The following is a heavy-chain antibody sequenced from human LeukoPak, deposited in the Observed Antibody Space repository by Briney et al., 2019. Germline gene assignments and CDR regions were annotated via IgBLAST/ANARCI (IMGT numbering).Heavy chain of an antibody. D-gene: IGHD3-10*01. CDR2: IASDGSHT. CDR3: ARERQDTIVHSGAFDI. Sequence: GRSLRLSCAASGFTFSTYFMHWVRQAPGKGLEWVAVIASDGSHTFYIESVEGRFTISRDNSKNTLYLQMNSLRAEDTAVYFCARERQDTIVHSGAFDIWGQGTMVTVSS. V-gene: IGHV3-30-3*01. J-gene: IGHJ3*02. CDR1: GFTFSTYF.